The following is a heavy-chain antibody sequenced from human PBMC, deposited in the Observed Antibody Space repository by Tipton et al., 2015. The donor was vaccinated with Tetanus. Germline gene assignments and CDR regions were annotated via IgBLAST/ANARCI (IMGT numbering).Heavy chain of an antibody. J-gene: IGHJ5*02. CDR3: ARAKYEFPKKGPVDA. CDR1: GGSVRSGDYS. V-gene: IGHV4-61*08. CDR2: VSYSGGT. Sequence: TLSLTCTVSGGSVRSGDYSWNWNRKPPGKGLEWLANVSYSGGTNSNQSLKRRITISQDTSKNQFPLTLTSVTASDTSVYYCARAKYEFPKKGPVDAGGPGSLVIVSA. D-gene: IGHD3-3*01.